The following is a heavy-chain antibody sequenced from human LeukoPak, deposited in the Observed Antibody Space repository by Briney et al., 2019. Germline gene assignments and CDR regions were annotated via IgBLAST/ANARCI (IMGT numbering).Heavy chain of an antibody. Sequence: GGSLRLSCAASGFTVSNNHMTWVRQAPGKGLDWVSVVYTAGSTYYADSVNGRFTISRDNSKNTVYLQMNSLRVGDTAVYYCARGYSSNWNYFDYWGQGILVTVCS. V-gene: IGHV3-53*01. J-gene: IGHJ4*02. CDR3: ARGYSSNWNYFDY. D-gene: IGHD6-13*01. CDR1: GFTVSNNH. CDR2: VYTAGST.